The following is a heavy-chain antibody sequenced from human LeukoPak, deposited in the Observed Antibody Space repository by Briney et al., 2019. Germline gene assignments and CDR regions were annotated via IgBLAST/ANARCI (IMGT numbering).Heavy chain of an antibody. D-gene: IGHD3-3*01. CDR1: GFTFSSYW. V-gene: IGHV3-7*01. CDR3: ASMDLGDYYDFWSGYYRHFQH. J-gene: IGHJ1*01. CDR2: IKQDGSEK. Sequence: GGSLRLSCAASGFTFSSYWMSWVRQAPGKGLEWVANIKQDGSEKYYVDSVKGRFTISRDNAKNSLYLQMNSLRAEDTAVYYCASMDLGDYYDFWSGYYRHFQHWGQGTLVTVSS.